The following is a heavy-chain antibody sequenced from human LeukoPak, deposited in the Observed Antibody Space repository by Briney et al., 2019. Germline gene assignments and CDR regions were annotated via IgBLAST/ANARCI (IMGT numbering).Heavy chain of an antibody. CDR3: AKPYTVTYPYNYFDP. V-gene: IGHV3-30*18. CDR2: ISYDGSNK. D-gene: IGHD4-17*01. J-gene: IGHJ5*02. CDR1: GFTFSSYD. Sequence: GGSLRLSCAASGFTFSSYDMHWVRQAPGKGLEWVAIISYDGSNKYYADSVKGRFTISRDNSKDTLYLQTNSLRAEDTAVYYCAKPYTVTYPYNYFDPWGQGTLVTVSS.